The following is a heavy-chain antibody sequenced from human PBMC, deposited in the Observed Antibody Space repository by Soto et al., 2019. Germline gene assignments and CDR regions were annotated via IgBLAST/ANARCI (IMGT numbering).Heavy chain of an antibody. CDR2: ISYDGSNK. Sequence: QVQLVESGGGVVQPGRSLRLSCAASGFIFSSYAMHWVRQSPGKGLERVAVISYDGSNKYYADSVKGRFTISRDNSKNPLYLQINSLRAADTAMYYFARTRLLHGMDVWGQGTTVTVSS. J-gene: IGHJ6*02. CDR3: ARTRLLHGMDV. D-gene: IGHD2-15*01. V-gene: IGHV3-30-3*01. CDR1: GFIFSSYA.